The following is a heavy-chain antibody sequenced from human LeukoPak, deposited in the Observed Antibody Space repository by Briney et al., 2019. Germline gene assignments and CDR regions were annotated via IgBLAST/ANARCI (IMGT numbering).Heavy chain of an antibody. J-gene: IGHJ4*02. CDR2: ISGSGGST. D-gene: IGHD2-2*01. CDR3: ARGTDYQLPLLDC. V-gene: IGHV3-23*01. Sequence: GGSLRLSCAASGFSFTTYAMSWVRLAPGKGLEWVSTISGSGGSTFHADSVKGQFTISRDNSKNTLYLQMNSLRAEDTAVYYCARGTDYQLPLLDCWGQGTLVTVSS. CDR1: GFSFTTYA.